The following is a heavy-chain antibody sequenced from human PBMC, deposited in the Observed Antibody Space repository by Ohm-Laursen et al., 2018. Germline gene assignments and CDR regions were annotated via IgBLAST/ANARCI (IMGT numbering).Heavy chain of an antibody. J-gene: IGHJ4*02. Sequence: SDTLSLTCTVSGGSISSYYWSWIRQPPGEGLEWIGYIYYSGSTSYKPSLKSRVTISVDTSKNQFSLKLSSVTAADTAVYYCARDTPGYSYEYWGQGTLVTVSS. CDR2: IYYSGST. CDR3: ARDTPGYSYEY. V-gene: IGHV4-59*01. CDR1: GGSISSYY. D-gene: IGHD5-18*01.